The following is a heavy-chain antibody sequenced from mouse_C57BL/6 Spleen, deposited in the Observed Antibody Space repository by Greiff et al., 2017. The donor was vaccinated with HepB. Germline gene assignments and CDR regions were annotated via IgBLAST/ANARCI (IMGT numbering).Heavy chain of an antibody. V-gene: IGHV1-64*01. J-gene: IGHJ3*01. CDR3: ARDDYGSSRGFAY. D-gene: IGHD1-1*01. CDR2: IHPNSGST. CDR1: GYTFTSYW. Sequence: QVQLQQPGAELVKPGASVKLSCKASGYTFTSYWMHWVKQRPGQGLEWIGMIHPNSGSTNYNEKFKSKATLTVDKSSSTAYMQLSSLTSEDSAVYYCARDDYGSSRGFAYGGQGTLVTVSA.